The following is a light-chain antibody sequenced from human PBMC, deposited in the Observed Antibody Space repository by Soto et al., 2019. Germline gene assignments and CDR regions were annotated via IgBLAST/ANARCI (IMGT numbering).Light chain of an antibody. CDR3: QQYGSSLIT. J-gene: IGKJ5*01. CDR1: QSVGSY. V-gene: IGKV3-11*01. CDR2: NTS. Sequence: EFVLTQSPATFSLPPGERPTLSCRASQSVGSYLAWYQQKPGQAPRLLIFNTSNRATGIPARFSGSGSGTDFTLTISGLEPEDFAVYYCQQYGSSLITFGQGTRLEIK.